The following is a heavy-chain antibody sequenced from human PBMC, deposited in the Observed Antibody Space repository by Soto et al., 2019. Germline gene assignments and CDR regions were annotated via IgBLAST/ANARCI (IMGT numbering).Heavy chain of an antibody. CDR3: AKDRTIASRNFDD. J-gene: IGHJ4*02. Sequence: EVQLLESGGGLVQPGGSLRLSCAASGFTFSDHGMSWVRQAPGKGPEWVSAISGSVGSTYYADSVKGRFTISRDNSKNMLYLQMDSLRHEDTAVYYCAKDRTIASRNFDDWGQGALVTVSS. CDR1: GFTFSDHG. D-gene: IGHD6-6*01. V-gene: IGHV3-23*01. CDR2: ISGSVGST.